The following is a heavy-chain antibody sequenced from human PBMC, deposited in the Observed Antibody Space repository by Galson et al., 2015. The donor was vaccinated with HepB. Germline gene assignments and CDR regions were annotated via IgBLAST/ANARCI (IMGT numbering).Heavy chain of an antibody. D-gene: IGHD3-22*01. V-gene: IGHV1-69*13. CDR2: IIPIFGIA. Sequence: SVKVSCKASGGTFSSYAISWVRQAPGQGLEWMGGIIPIFGIANYAQKFQGRVTITADESTSTAYMELSSLRSEDTAVYYCARGGSQLIRDYYDSSDKGYYFDYWGQGTLVTVSS. J-gene: IGHJ4*02. CDR3: ARGGSQLIRDYYDSSDKGYYFDY. CDR1: GGTFSSYA.